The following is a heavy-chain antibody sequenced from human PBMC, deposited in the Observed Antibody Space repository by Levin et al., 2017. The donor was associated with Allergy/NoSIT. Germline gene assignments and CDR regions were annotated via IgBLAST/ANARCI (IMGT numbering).Heavy chain of an antibody. CDR2: VNQFGAT. V-gene: IGHV4-34*01. CDR3: ARQETGDFYFDS. D-gene: IGHD1-14*01. CDR1: GGPISGYF. J-gene: IGHJ4*02. Sequence: PSQTLSLTCAVYGGPISGYFWTWIRQSPNKGLEWIGEVNQFGATNYNPSLESRLTISIDTSKNQFSLTVRSLTAADTAVYYCARQETGDFYFDSWGLGTLVTVSS.